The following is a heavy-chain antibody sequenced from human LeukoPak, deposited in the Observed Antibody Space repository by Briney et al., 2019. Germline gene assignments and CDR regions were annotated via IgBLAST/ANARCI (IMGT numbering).Heavy chain of an antibody. V-gene: IGHV4-30-4*08. CDR3: ARVDSSSWRPMKIDY. Sequence: PSETLSLTCTVSGGSISSGDYYWSWLRQPPGKGLEWIGYIYYSGSTYYNPSLKSRVTISVDTSKNQFSLKLSSVTAADTAVYYCARVDSSSWRPMKIDYWGQGTLVTVSS. CDR2: IYYSGST. D-gene: IGHD6-13*01. J-gene: IGHJ4*02. CDR1: GGSISSGDYY.